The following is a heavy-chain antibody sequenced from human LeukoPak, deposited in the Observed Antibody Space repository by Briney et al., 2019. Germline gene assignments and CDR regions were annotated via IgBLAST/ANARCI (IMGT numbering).Heavy chain of an antibody. CDR1: GFTFSDSY. CDR2: ISTSGSTI. CDR3: AREKGDNPGSNFFDY. V-gene: IGHV3-11*04. D-gene: IGHD1-14*01. J-gene: IGHJ4*02. Sequence: KPGGSLRLSCAASGFTFSDSYMSWVRQAPGKGLEWISYISTSGSTIYYADSVKGRFTISRDNAKNSLYLQMNSLRAEDTALYYCAREKGDNPGSNFFDYWGQGILVTVSS.